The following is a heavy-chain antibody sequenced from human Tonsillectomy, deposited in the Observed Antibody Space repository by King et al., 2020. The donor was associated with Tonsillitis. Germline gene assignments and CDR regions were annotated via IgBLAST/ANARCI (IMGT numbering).Heavy chain of an antibody. V-gene: IGHV4-39*01. CDR1: GGSISSSSYY. D-gene: IGHD4-17*01. J-gene: IGHJ4*02. CDR2: IYYSGST. Sequence: LQLQESGPGLVKPSETLSLTCTVSGGSISSSSYYWGWIRQPPGKGLEWIGSIYYSGSTYYNPPLKSRVTISLDTSKNKFSLKLSSVTAADTAVYYCARPFVTYDYGGPRPTYFDYWGQGTLVTVSS. CDR3: ARPFVTYDYGGPRPTYFDY.